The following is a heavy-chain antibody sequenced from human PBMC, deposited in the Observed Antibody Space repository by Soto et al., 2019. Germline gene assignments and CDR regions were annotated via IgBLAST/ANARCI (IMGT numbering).Heavy chain of an antibody. CDR3: AKADYYDSSGLDY. J-gene: IGHJ4*02. CDR2: ISYDGSNK. V-gene: IGHV3-30*18. D-gene: IGHD3-22*01. CDR1: GFTFSSYG. Sequence: ESGGGVVQPGRSLRLSCAASGFTFSSYGMHWVRQAPGKGLEWVAVISYDGSNKYYADSVKGRFTISRDNSKNTLYLQMNSLRAEDTAVYYCAKADYYDSSGLDYWGQGTLVTVSS.